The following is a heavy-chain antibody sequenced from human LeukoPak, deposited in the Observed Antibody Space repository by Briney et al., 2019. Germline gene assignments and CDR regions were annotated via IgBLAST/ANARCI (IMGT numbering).Heavy chain of an antibody. Sequence: PSETLSLTCAVYGGSFSGYYWSWIRQPPGKGLEWIGEINHSGSTNYNPSLKSRVTISVDTSKNQFSLKLSSVTAADTAVYYCARISHYYDNSGYRYRGQGTLVTVSS. D-gene: IGHD3-22*01. J-gene: IGHJ4*02. V-gene: IGHV4-34*01. CDR3: ARISHYYDNSGYRY. CDR1: GGSFSGYY. CDR2: INHSGST.